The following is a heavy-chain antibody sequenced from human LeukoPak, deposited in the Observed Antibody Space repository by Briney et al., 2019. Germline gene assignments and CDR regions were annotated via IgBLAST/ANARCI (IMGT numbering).Heavy chain of an antibody. CDR2: IYHSGST. J-gene: IGHJ6*02. D-gene: IGHD6-19*01. CDR3: ARDVRIAVAGTVYYYGMDV. CDR1: GGSISSSNW. Sequence: SETLSLTCAVSGGSISSSNWRSWVRQPPGKGLEWIGEIYHSGSTNYNPSLKSRVTISVDKSKNQFSPKLSSVTAADTAVYYCARDVRIAVAGTVYYYGMDVWGQGTTVTVSS. V-gene: IGHV4-4*02.